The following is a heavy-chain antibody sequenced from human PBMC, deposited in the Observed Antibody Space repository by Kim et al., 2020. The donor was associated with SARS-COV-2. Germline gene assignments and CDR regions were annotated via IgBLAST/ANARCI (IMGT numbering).Heavy chain of an antibody. J-gene: IGHJ4*02. CDR3: AKGGGSFLYPFDY. Sequence: GGSLRLSCAASGFTFSSYGMHWVRQAPGKGLEWVAVISYDGSNKYYADSVKGRFTISRDNSKNTLYLQMTSLRAEDTAVYYCAKGGGSFLYPFDYWGQGT. CDR1: GFTFSSYG. V-gene: IGHV3-30*18. D-gene: IGHD1-26*01. CDR2: ISYDGSNK.